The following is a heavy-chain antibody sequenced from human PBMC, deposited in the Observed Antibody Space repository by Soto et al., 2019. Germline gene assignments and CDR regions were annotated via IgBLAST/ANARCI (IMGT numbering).Heavy chain of an antibody. CDR2: ISSTTNYI. J-gene: IGHJ4*02. V-gene: IGHV3-21*06. Sequence: GGSLRLSCAASGFTFTRYSMNWVRQAPGKGLEWVSSISSTTNYIYYGDSMKGRFAISRDNAKNSLYLEMNSLRAEDTAVYYCARESEDLTSNFDYWGQGTLVTVSS. CDR1: GFTFTRYS. CDR3: ARESEDLTSNFDY.